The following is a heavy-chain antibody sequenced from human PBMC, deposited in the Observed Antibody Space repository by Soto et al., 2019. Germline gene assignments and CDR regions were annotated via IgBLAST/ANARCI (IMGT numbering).Heavy chain of an antibody. J-gene: IGHJ5*02. V-gene: IGHV3-23*01. CDR3: AKDRSSGKPQGWFDP. CDR1: GFTFSSYA. D-gene: IGHD6-19*01. Sequence: GGSLRLSCAASGFTFSSYAMSWVRQAPGKGLEWVSAIRGSGGSTYYADSVKGRFTISRDNSKNTLYLQMNSLRAEDTAVYYCAKDRSSGKPQGWFDPWGQGTLVTVSS. CDR2: IRGSGGST.